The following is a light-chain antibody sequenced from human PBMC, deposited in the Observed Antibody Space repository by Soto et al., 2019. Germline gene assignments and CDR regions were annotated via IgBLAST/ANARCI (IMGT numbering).Light chain of an antibody. V-gene: IGKV3-20*01. CDR1: QTLSTNS. Sequence: EIVLTQSPGTLSLSPGERATLSGRASQTLSTNSLAWYQQRPGQTPRLLIYAASTRDTDIPDRFNGSGSGTDFALTISRLEPEDFALYYCQQYNDSPLTFGPGTKVDVK. CDR3: QQYNDSPLT. J-gene: IGKJ3*01. CDR2: AAS.